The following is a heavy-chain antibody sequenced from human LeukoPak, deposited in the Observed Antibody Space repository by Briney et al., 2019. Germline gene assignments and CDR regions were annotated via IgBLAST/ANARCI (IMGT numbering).Heavy chain of an antibody. J-gene: IGHJ5*02. CDR2: ISYDERNI. Sequence: GGSLRLSCAASGFTFSSYTMNWLRQAPGKGLEWVAVISYDERNIFYGDSVKSRFTISRDNSKDTVYLQINRLRTEDTAVYYCAREAISGWTDHWGQGTLVTVSS. CDR3: AREAISGWTDH. D-gene: IGHD6-19*01. V-gene: IGHV3-30-3*01. CDR1: GFTFSSYT.